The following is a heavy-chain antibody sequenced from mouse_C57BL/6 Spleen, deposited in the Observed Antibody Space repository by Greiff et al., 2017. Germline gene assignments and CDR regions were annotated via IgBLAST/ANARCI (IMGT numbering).Heavy chain of an antibody. D-gene: IGHD2-5*01. V-gene: IGHV5-17*01. CDR2: ISSGSSTI. J-gene: IGHJ4*01. CDR1: GFTFSDYG. Sequence: DVMLVESGGGLVKPGGSLKLSCAASGFTFSDYGMHWVRQAPEKGLEWVAYISSGSSTIYYADTVKGRFTISRDNAKNTLFLQMTSLRSEDTAMYYCAVDSNYRDYYAMDYWGQGTSVTVSS. CDR3: AVDSNYRDYYAMDY.